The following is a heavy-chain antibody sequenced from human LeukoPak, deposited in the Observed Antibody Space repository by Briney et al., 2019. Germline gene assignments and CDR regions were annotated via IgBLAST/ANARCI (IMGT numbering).Heavy chain of an antibody. V-gene: IGHV3-23*01. Sequence: GSLRLSCAASGFTFSNYWMHWVRQAPGKGLEWVSAISGSGGSTYYADSVKGRFTISRDNSKNTLYLQMNSLRAEDTAVYYCANTILTGYSRYYFDYWGQGTLVTVSS. D-gene: IGHD3-9*01. J-gene: IGHJ4*02. CDR1: GFTFSNYW. CDR2: ISGSGGST. CDR3: ANTILTGYSRYYFDY.